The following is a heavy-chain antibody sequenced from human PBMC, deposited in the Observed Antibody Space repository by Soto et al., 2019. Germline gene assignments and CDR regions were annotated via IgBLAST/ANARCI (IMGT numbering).Heavy chain of an antibody. J-gene: IGHJ3*02. D-gene: IGHD2-2*01. CDR3: ARGQVVTSYMNDAFDI. Sequence: DSLTISCKGSGYSFTSYWIGLVRQMPGKGLEWMGIIYPGDSDTRYSPSFQGQVTISADKSISTAYLQWSSLKASDTAMYYCARGQVVTSYMNDAFDIWGQGTMVTVSS. CDR1: GYSFTSYW. V-gene: IGHV5-51*01. CDR2: IYPGDSDT.